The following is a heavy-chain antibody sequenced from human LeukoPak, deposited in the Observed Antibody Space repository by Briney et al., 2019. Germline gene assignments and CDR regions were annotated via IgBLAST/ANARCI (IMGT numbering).Heavy chain of an antibody. V-gene: IGHV4-39*01. J-gene: IGHJ5*02. CDR1: GGSISSSSYY. D-gene: IGHD5-12*01. CDR3: ARSGYVWFDP. Sequence: SETLSLTCTVSGGSISSSSYYWGWIRQPPGKGLEWIGSIYYSGSTYYNPSLKSRVTISVDTSKSQFSLKLSSVTAADTAVYYCARSGYVWFDPWGQGTLVTVSS. CDR2: IYYSGST.